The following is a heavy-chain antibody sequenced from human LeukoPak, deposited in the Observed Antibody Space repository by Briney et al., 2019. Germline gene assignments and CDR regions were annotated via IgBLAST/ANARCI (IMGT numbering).Heavy chain of an antibody. CDR3: ARATYGGNLGVFDY. V-gene: IGHV4-59*08. CDR2: IYYSGST. CDR1: GGSISSYY. J-gene: IGHJ4*02. Sequence: SETLSLTCTVSGGSISSYYWSWIRQPPGKGLEWIGYIYYSGSTNYNPSLKSRVTISVDTSKNQFSLKLSSVTAADTAVYYCARATYGGNLGVFDYWGQGTLVTVYS. D-gene: IGHD4-23*01.